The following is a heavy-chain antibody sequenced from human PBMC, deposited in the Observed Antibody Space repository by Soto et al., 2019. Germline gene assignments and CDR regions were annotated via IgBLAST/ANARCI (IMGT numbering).Heavy chain of an antibody. D-gene: IGHD6-19*01. Sequence: PGGSLRLSCAVSRFTFSDYSMNWVRQAPGKGLEWVSYISGGGETIYYADSVRGRFTISRDNAKNSLFLQMNSLREEDTAVYYCARESPSSQWLPTRYFEYWGQGTLVTVSS. CDR1: RFTFSDYS. CDR2: ISGGGETI. V-gene: IGHV3-48*02. J-gene: IGHJ4*02. CDR3: ARESPSSQWLPTRYFEY.